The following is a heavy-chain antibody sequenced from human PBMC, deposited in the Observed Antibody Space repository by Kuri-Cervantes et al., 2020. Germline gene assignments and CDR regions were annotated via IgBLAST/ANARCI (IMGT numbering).Heavy chain of an antibody. Sequence: ASVKVSCKASGYTFTNYGISWVRQAPGQGLEWMGWISAYNGNTNHAQKLQGRVTMTTDTSTSTAYMELRSLRSDDTAVYYCARDSKTGTHRLGYDYWGQGALVTVSS. CDR1: GYTFTNYG. J-gene: IGHJ4*02. CDR2: ISAYNGNT. CDR3: ARDSKTGTHRLGYDY. V-gene: IGHV1-18*01. D-gene: IGHD1-1*01.